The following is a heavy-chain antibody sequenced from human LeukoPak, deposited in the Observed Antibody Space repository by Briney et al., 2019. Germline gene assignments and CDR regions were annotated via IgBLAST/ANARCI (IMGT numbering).Heavy chain of an antibody. D-gene: IGHD1-1*01. J-gene: IGHJ6*02. CDR3: VRDPVGDWTGMAV. CDR2: INQDGSQK. Sequence: GGSLRLSFAATVFTYSRYWMDAVRQAPGKGLEWVASINQDGSQKYSVDSVKGRFTISRDNAKNSLYLQMNSLRAEDTAVYYCVRDPVGDWTGMAVGGQGTTVTVSS. CDR1: VFTYSRYW. V-gene: IGHV3-7*04.